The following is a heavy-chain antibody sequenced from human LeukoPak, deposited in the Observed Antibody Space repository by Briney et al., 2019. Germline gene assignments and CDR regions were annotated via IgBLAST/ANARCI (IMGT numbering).Heavy chain of an antibody. D-gene: IGHD3-3*01. J-gene: IGHJ4*02. Sequence: GASVKVSCKASGYTFTGYYMHWVRQAPGQGLEWMGGIIPIFGIANYAQKFQGRVTITADESTSTAYMELSSLRSEDTAVYYCARVGVLAATARYFDYWGQGTLVTVSS. V-gene: IGHV1-69*13. CDR2: IIPIFGIA. CDR3: ARVGVLAATARYFDY. CDR1: GYTFTGYY.